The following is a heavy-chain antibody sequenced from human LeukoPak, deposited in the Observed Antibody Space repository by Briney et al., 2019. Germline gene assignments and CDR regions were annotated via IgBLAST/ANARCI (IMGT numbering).Heavy chain of an antibody. CDR3: ARGSRDFGVVLYGY. CDR2: IYYSGST. D-gene: IGHD3-3*01. J-gene: IGHJ4*02. V-gene: IGHV4-31*03. CDR1: GGSISSGGYY. Sequence: SQTLSLTCTVSGGSISSGGYYWSWIRQHPGKGLEWIGYIYYSGSTYYNPSLKSRVTISVGTSKYQFSLKLSSVTAADTAVYYCARGSRDFGVVLYGYWGQGTLVTVSS.